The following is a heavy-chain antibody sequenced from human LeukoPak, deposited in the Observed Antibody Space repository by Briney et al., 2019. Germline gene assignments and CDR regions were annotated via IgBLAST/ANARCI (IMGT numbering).Heavy chain of an antibody. V-gene: IGHV3-74*01. J-gene: IGHJ4*02. D-gene: IGHD6-13*01. CDR2: INTDGSST. CDR3: ARDFQQQLVFLDY. CDR1: GFTFSSYW. Sequence: GGSLRLSCAASGFTFSSYWMHWVRQAPGKGLVWVSRINTDGSSTSYADSVKGRFTISRDNAKNTLYLQMNSLRAEDTAVYYCARDFQQQLVFLDYWGQGTLVTVSS.